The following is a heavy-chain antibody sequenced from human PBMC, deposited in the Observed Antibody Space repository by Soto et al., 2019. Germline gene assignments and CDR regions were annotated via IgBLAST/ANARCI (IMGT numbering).Heavy chain of an antibody. CDR2: IWYDGSNK. Sequence: RLACAAGRVTVSSYGMHWVRKAASKWLEWVAVIWYDGSNKYYADSVKGRFTISRDNSKNTLYLQMNSVRAEDTAVYYCARDGKEDGGWFAHYYYGMDVWGQGTTVTVSS. V-gene: IGHV3-33*01. J-gene: IGHJ6*02. CDR1: RVTVSSYG. D-gene: IGHD6-19*01. CDR3: ARDGKEDGGWFAHYYYGMDV.